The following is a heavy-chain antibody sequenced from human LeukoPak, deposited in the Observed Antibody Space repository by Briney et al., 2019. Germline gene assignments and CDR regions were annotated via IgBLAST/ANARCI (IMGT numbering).Heavy chain of an antibody. D-gene: IGHD6-6*01. CDR3: ARDEYSSSPGGYYYYYYMDV. Sequence: SQTLSLTCAISGDSVSSNSAAWNWIRQSPSRGLEWLGRTYYRSKWYNDYAVSVKSRITINPDTSKNQFSLQLNSVTPEDTAVYYCARDEYSSSPGGYYYYYYMDVWGKGTTVTVSS. CDR2: TYYRSKWYN. CDR1: GDSVSSNSAA. V-gene: IGHV6-1*01. J-gene: IGHJ6*03.